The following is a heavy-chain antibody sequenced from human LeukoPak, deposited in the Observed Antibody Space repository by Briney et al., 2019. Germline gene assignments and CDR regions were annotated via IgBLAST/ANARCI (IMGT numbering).Heavy chain of an antibody. Sequence: SETLSLTCTVSGGSFRGDYYWGWIRQPPGKGLEWIGSIYYSGSTYYNPSLKSRVTISVDTSKNQFSLKLSSVTAVDTAVYYCARGRGEGRGISMIRGVRAPSYNWFDPWGHGTLVTVSS. V-gene: IGHV4-39*07. D-gene: IGHD3-10*01. J-gene: IGHJ5*02. CDR3: ARGRGEGRGISMIRGVRAPSYNWFDP. CDR1: GGSFRGDYY. CDR2: IYYSGST.